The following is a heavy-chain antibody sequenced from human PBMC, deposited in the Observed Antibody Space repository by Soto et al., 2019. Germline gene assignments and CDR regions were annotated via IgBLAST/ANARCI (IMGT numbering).Heavy chain of an antibody. CDR1: VDSISTYY. J-gene: IGHJ6*02. D-gene: IGHD1-20*01. CDR3: ARDSNNWFQTEGMDV. Sequence: PSETLSLTCTVSVDSISTYYWSWIRRPAGKGLEWIGRIDASGNTNYNPSLKSRVTMSADTSKKQFSLKLTSVTAADTAVYYCARDSNNWFQTEGMDVWGQGTTVTVSS. CDR2: IDASGNT. V-gene: IGHV4-4*07.